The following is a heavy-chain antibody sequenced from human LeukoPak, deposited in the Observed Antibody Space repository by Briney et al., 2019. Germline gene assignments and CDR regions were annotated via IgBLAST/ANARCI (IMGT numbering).Heavy chain of an antibody. CDR1: GFTFSSYW. J-gene: IGHJ4*02. D-gene: IGHD3-10*01. CDR3: ARSYDH. CDR2: ITTDGSVT. Sequence: GGSLRLSCAASGFTFSSYWMHWVRQAPENGLVWVSCITTDGSVTHYADSVKGRFTISRDNAKNTLYLQMNSLGAEDTAVYYCARSYDHWGQGTLVTVSS. V-gene: IGHV3-74*01.